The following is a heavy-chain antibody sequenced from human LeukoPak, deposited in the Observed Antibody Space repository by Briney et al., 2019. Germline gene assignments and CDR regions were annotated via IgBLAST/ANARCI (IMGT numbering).Heavy chain of an antibody. CDR1: GYTFTGYY. D-gene: IGHD3-3*01. J-gene: IGHJ4*02. Sequence: ASVKVSCKASGYTFTGYYMHWVRQAPGQGLEWMGWINPNSGGTNYAQKLQGRVTMTTDTSTSTAYMELRSLRSDDTAVYYCARAPITIFGVVTANFDYWGQGTLVTVSS. CDR3: ARAPITIFGVVTANFDY. CDR2: INPNSGGT. V-gene: IGHV1-2*02.